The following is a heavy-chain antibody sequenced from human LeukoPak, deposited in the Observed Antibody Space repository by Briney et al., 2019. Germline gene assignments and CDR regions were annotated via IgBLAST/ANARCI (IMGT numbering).Heavy chain of an antibody. CDR3: ARRSILTGPHAFDI. Sequence: PSETLSLTCTVSGGSISSGGYSWSWIRQPPGKGLEWIGYIYHSGSTYYNPSLKSRVTISVDRSKNQFSLKLSSVTAADTAVYYCARRSILTGPHAFDIWGQGTMVTVSS. V-gene: IGHV4-30-2*01. J-gene: IGHJ3*02. CDR2: IYHSGST. CDR1: GGSISSGGYS. D-gene: IGHD3-9*01.